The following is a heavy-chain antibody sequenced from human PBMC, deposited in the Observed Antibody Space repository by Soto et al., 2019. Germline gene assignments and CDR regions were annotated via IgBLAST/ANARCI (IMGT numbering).Heavy chain of an antibody. J-gene: IGHJ4*02. CDR3: ARAAMGGSSWPFDY. Sequence: SETLSLTCAVSGGSISSSNWWSWVRQPPGKGLEWIGEIYHSGSTNYNPSLKSRVTISVDKSKNQFSLKLSSVTAADTAVYYCARAAMGGSSWPFDYWGQGTLVTISS. D-gene: IGHD6-13*01. CDR1: GGSISSSNW. CDR2: IYHSGST. V-gene: IGHV4-4*02.